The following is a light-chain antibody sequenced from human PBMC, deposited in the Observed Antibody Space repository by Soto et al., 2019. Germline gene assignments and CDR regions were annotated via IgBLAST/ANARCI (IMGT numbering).Light chain of an antibody. CDR3: QVRDSSSEHVV. CDR1: NIGSKR. Sequence: SYELTQPPSVSVAPGKTARITCGGNNIGSKRVHWYQQKPGQAPVLVIYYDSDRPSGIPERFSGSNSGNTATLTISRVEDGDEADYYCQVRDSSSEHVVFGGGTKLTVL. CDR2: YDS. V-gene: IGLV3-21*04. J-gene: IGLJ2*01.